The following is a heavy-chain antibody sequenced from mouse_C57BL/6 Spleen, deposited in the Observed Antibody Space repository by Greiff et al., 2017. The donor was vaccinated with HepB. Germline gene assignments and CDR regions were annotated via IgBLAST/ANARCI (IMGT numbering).Heavy chain of an antibody. J-gene: IGHJ2*01. V-gene: IGHV2-5*01. CDR2: IWRGGST. CDR1: GFSLTSYG. D-gene: IGHD1-1*01. Sequence: VQVVESGPGLVQPSQSLSITCTVSGFSLTSYGVHWVRQSPGKGLEWLGVIWRGGSTDYNAAFMSRLSITKDNSKSQVFFKMNSLQADDTAIYYCATATTVVGGNYFDYWGQGTTLTVSS. CDR3: ATATTVVGGNYFDY.